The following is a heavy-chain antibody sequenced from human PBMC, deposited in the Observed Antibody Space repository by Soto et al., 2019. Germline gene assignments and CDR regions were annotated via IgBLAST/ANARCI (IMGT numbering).Heavy chain of an antibody. D-gene: IGHD3-10*01. Sequence: VXSVKVSCKASGYTFTSYGIIWVRQAPGQGLEWMGWISAYNGNTNYAQKLQGRVTMTTDTSTSTAYMELRSLRSDDTAVYYCARDSLGGSGSYYKWGYYYGMDVWGQGTTVTVSS. CDR3: ARDSLGGSGSYYKWGYYYGMDV. V-gene: IGHV1-18*01. J-gene: IGHJ6*02. CDR2: ISAYNGNT. CDR1: GYTFTSYG.